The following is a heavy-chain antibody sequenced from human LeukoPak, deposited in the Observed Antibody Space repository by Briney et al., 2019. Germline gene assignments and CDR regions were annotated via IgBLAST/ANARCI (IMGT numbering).Heavy chain of an antibody. CDR1: GGSISSSSYY. Sequence: SETLSLTCTVSGGSISSSSYYWGWIRQPPGKGLEWIGSIYYSGSTYYNPSLKSRVTISVDTSKNQFSLKLSSVTAADTAVYYCARQGPQSRFDPWGQGTLVTVSS. CDR2: IYYSGST. J-gene: IGHJ5*02. CDR3: ARQGPQSRFDP. V-gene: IGHV4-39*01.